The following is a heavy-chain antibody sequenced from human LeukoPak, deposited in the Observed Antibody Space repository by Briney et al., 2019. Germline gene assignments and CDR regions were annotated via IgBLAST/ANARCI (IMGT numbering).Heavy chain of an antibody. CDR1: GFTVSSNF. V-gene: IGHV3-53*01. D-gene: IGHD6-19*01. J-gene: IGHJ4*02. CDR2: IYSGGST. CDR3: AKVFYSSGWYYFGS. Sequence: PGGSLRLSCAAPGFTVSSNFMTWVRQAPGKGLEWVSVIYSGGSTYYADSVKGRFTISRDNSKNTLFLQMNSLRAEDTAVYYCAKVFYSSGWYYFGSWGQGTLVTVSS.